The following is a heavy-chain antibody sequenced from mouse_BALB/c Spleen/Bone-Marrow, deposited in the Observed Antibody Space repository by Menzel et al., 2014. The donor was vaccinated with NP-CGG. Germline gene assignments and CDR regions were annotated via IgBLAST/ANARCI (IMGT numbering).Heavy chain of an antibody. CDR3: ARSTGTWDY. CDR2: ILPGSGST. V-gene: IGHV1-9*01. D-gene: IGHD4-1*02. Sequence: VQLQQSGAELMKPGASVKISCKATGYTFSSYWIEWVKQRPGHGLEWIGEILPGSGSTNYNEKFKGKATFTADTSSNTAYMQLSSLTSEDPAVYYCARSTGTWDYRGQGTILTVSS. J-gene: IGHJ2*01. CDR1: GYTFSSYW.